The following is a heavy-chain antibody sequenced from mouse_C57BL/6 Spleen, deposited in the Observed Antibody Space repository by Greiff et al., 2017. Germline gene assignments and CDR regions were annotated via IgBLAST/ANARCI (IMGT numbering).Heavy chain of an antibody. J-gene: IGHJ3*01. CDR1: GYTFTSYW. Sequence: QVHVKQSGAELVKPGASVKMSCKASGYTFTSYWITWVKQRPGQGLEWIGDIYPGSGSTNYNEMFKSKATLTVDTSSSTAYMQLSSLTSEDSAVYYCARYGSSGYWFADWGQGTLVTVSA. CDR2: IYPGSGST. V-gene: IGHV1-55*01. D-gene: IGHD3-2*02. CDR3: ARYGSSGYWFAD.